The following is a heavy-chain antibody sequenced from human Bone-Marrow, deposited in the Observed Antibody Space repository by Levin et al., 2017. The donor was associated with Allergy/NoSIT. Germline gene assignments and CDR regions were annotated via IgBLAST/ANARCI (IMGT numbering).Heavy chain of an antibody. D-gene: IGHD1-1*01. J-gene: IGHJ4*02. CDR2: ISYDGSNK. Sequence: PGGSLRLSCAASGFTFSSYAMHWVRQAPGKGLEWVAVISYDGSNKYYADSVKGRFTISRDNSKNTLYLQMNSLRAEDTAVYYCARAGTTGTTYYFDYWGQGTLVTVSS. V-gene: IGHV3-30-3*01. CDR1: GFTFSSYA. CDR3: ARAGTTGTTYYFDY.